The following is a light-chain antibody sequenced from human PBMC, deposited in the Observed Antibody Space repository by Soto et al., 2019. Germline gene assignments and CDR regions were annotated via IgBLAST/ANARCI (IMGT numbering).Light chain of an antibody. V-gene: IGKV3-20*01. J-gene: IGKJ1*01. CDR1: QTLSSSS. Sequence: EIVLTQFPGALSLSRGQRATLSCRANQTLSSSSLAWYQQNPGQAPRLLIYDASSRATGIPDRFSCSGSGTDFTLTISRLEPEDFAVYHCQQYDTSPTFGQVTKV. CDR3: QQYDTSPT. CDR2: DAS.